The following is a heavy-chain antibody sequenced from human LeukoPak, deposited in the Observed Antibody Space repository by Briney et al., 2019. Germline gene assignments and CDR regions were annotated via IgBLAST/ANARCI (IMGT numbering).Heavy chain of an antibody. CDR1: GFTFSSYA. CDR3: AKERDSYYDFWSGYSANDY. D-gene: IGHD3-3*01. Sequence: PGGSLRLSCAASGFTFSSYAMSWVRQAPGKGLEWVSAISGSGGSTCYADSVKGRFTISRDNSKNTLYLQMNSLRAEDTAVYYCAKERDSYYDFWSGYSANDYWGQGTLVTVSS. V-gene: IGHV3-23*01. J-gene: IGHJ4*02. CDR2: ISGSGGST.